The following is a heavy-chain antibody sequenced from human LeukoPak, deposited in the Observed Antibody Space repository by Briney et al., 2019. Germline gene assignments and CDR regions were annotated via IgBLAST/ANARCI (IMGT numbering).Heavy chain of an antibody. CDR2: IYYTGST. CDR3: ARQIVISRTGYYFDS. J-gene: IGHJ4*02. V-gene: IGHV4-59*01. D-gene: IGHD1-14*01. CDR1: GASINSNY. Sequence: SETLSLTCTVSGASINSNYWSWIRQPPGKGLEWIGYIYYTGSTNYNPSLKSRVTISVDMSKNQFSLKLSSVTAADTAVYFCARQIVISRTGYYFDSWGQGTLVTVSS.